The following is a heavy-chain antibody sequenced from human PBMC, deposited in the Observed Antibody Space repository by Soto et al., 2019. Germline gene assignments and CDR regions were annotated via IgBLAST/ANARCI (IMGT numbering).Heavy chain of an antibody. CDR3: ATDLASSDSYGTAGTFDI. J-gene: IGHJ3*02. D-gene: IGHD3-22*01. V-gene: IGHV4-61*01. CDR2: IYYIGST. CDR1: GGSVSSVSYY. Sequence: QVQLQESGPGLVKPSETLSLTCTVSGGSVSSVSYYWGWIRQPPGKGLEWIGYIYYIGSTNYNPSLKSRFTISVDTSKNQFPLKLSSVTAADTAVYYCATDLASSDSYGTAGTFDIWGQVTIVTVSS.